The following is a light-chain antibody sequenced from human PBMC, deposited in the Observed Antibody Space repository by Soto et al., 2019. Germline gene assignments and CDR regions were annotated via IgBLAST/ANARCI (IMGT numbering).Light chain of an antibody. V-gene: IGKV3-15*01. CDR3: QQYNTWPT. J-gene: IGKJ5*01. Sequence: EIVVTQSPGTLSVSPGERATLSCRAGQSVSGNLAWYQQKPGQAPRLLIFGASTRATGIPARFSGSGSGTEFTLTISSLQSEYFAVYYCQQYNTWPTFGQGTRLEIK. CDR2: GAS. CDR1: QSVSGN.